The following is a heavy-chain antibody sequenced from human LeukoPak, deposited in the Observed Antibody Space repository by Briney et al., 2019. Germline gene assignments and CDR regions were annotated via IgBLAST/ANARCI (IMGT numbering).Heavy chain of an antibody. Sequence: PSETLSLTCTVSDGSISGYYWSWIRQPPGKALEWVAYIYYSGNTNYNPSLKSRVTISVDTSKNQFSLKLSSVTAADTAVYYCARHPSGWSATDHFDYWGQGTLVTVSS. CDR1: DGSISGYY. CDR2: IYYSGNT. D-gene: IGHD6-19*01. CDR3: ARHPSGWSATDHFDY. V-gene: IGHV4-59*08. J-gene: IGHJ4*02.